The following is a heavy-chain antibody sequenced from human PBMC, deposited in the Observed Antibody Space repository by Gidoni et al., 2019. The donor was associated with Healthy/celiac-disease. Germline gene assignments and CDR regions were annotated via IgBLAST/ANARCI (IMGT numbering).Heavy chain of an antibody. V-gene: IGHV3-33*01. CDR3: ARDGYSSSWFGGGVDY. Sequence: QVQLVESGGGVVQPGRSLRLSCEASGFTFSSYGMHGVRQAPGKGLEWMAVICDDGSNKYYADSVKGRFTISRDNSKNTLDLQMNSLRAEDTAVYYCARDGYSSSWFGGGVDYWGQGTLVTVSA. CDR1: GFTFSSYG. D-gene: IGHD6-13*01. J-gene: IGHJ4*02. CDR2: ICDDGSNK.